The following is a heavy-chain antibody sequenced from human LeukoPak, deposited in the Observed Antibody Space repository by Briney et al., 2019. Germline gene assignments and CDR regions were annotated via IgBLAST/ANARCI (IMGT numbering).Heavy chain of an antibody. CDR2: IRSKAYGGTT. CDR1: GFTFGDYA. J-gene: IGHJ4*02. Sequence: SGGSLRLSCTASGFTFGDYAMSWVRQAPGKGLEWVGFIRSKAYGGTTEYAASVKGRFTISRDDSKSIAYLQMNSLKTEDTAVYYCTRDRGWYGGVPDYWGQGTLVTVSS. D-gene: IGHD6-19*01. V-gene: IGHV3-49*04. CDR3: TRDRGWYGGVPDY.